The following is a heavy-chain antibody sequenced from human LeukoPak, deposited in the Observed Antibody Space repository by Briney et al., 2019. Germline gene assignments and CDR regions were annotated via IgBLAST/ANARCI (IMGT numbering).Heavy chain of an antibody. Sequence: ASVKVSCKASGGIFGRHGISWVRQAPGQGLEWMGGIISMFATTIYAEKFQGRLTITAEESTSTAYMELKRLTSEDTAVYFCARVSVVSMTPVYFFDFWGQGTLVTVSS. CDR3: ARVSVVSMTPVYFFDF. CDR1: GGIFGRHG. J-gene: IGHJ4*02. D-gene: IGHD6-6*01. V-gene: IGHV1-69*01. CDR2: IISMFATT.